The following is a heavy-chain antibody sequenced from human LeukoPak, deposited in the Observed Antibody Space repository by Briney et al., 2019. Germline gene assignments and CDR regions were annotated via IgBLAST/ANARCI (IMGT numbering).Heavy chain of an antibody. CDR2: IYTSGST. J-gene: IGHJ6*03. CDR1: GGSISSYY. Sequence: KPSETLSLTCTVSGGSISSYYWSWIRQPPGKGLEWIGYIYTSGSTNYNPSLKSRVTISVDTSKNQSSLKLSSVTAADTAVYYCARASYYDPPRAYYYYMDVWGKGTTVTVSS. V-gene: IGHV4-4*09. D-gene: IGHD3-3*01. CDR3: ARASYYDPPRAYYYYMDV.